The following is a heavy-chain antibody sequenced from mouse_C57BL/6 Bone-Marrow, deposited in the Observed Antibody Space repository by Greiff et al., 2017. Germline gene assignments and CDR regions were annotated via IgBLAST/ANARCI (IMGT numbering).Heavy chain of an antibody. V-gene: IGHV1-64*01. CDR2: MHPNGGSP. CDR1: GYTFTNYW. Sequence: QVQLQQPGAELVKPGASVKLSCKASGYTFTNYWMHWVKQRPGQGLEWIGMMHPNGGSPDYNEKFKSEATLSVDKSSRTADMELSSLTSEDSAVYYCGRSDEYDDYTMDYWGQGTSVTVSS. J-gene: IGHJ4*01. D-gene: IGHD2-4*01. CDR3: GRSDEYDDYTMDY.